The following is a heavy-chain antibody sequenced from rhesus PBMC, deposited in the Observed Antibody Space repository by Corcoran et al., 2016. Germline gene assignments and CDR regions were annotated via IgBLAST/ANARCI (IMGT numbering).Heavy chain of an antibody. CDR1: GCSISGYYL. CDR2: IYGGSGST. V-gene: IGHV4S7*01. D-gene: IGHD4-23*01. Sequence: QVQLQESGPGVVKPSETLSLTCAVSGCSISGYYLWSWIRQPPGKGLELIGYIYGGSGSTSYNPSLKSRVIISIDTSKNQFSLKLSSVTAADTAVYYCARDRGYSNYGDYWGQGVLVTVSS. CDR3: ARDRGYSNYGDY. J-gene: IGHJ4*01.